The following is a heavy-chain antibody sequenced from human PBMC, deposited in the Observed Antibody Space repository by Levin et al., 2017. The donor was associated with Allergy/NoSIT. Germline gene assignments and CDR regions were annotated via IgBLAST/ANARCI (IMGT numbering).Heavy chain of an antibody. V-gene: IGHV1-69*01. D-gene: IGHD2-2*01. Sequence: KISCKTSGGTFSNYAFTWVRQAPGQGLEWMGDFIPIFGTTNYAQRFQGRVTIIADESTSTAYMELRSLRSEDTAIYYCAQNLGQGYCSSANCFLGAFKIWGQGTLVTVSS. CDR2: FIPIFGTT. CDR1: GGTFSNYA. J-gene: IGHJ3*02. CDR3: AQNLGQGYCSSANCFLGAFKI.